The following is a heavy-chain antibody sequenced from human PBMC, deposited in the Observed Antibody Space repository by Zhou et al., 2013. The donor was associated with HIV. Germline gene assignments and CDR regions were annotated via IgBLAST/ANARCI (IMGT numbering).Heavy chain of an antibody. CDR3: AKDIEEGEPATASKGRPQEGGSFHY. Sequence: EVQLVGSGGVVVQPGGSLRLSCAASGFTFDDYTMHWVRQAPGKGLEWVSLISWDGGSSYYTDSVKGRFTISRDNSKNSLYLQMSSLRTEDTAFYYCAKDIEEGEPATASKGRPQEGGSFHYWGQGTLVTVSS. CDR2: ISWDGGSS. CDR1: GFTFDDYT. J-gene: IGHJ4*02. V-gene: IGHV3-43*01. D-gene: IGHD2-2*01.